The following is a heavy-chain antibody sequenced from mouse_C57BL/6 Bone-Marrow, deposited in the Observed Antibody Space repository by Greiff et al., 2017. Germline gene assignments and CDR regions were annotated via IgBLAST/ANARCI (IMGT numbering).Heavy chain of an antibody. CDR2: IDPANGNT. J-gene: IGHJ4*01. V-gene: IGHV14-3*01. CDR3: ARGYYYYGSSYNGDYYAMDY. D-gene: IGHD1-1*01. CDR1: GFNIKNTY. Sequence: EVQLQQSVAELVRPGASVKLSCTASGFNIKNTYMHWVKQRPEQGLEWIGRIDPANGNTKYDPKFQGKATITADTSSNTAYLQLISLTSEDTAIYYCARGYYYYGSSYNGDYYAMDYWGQGTSVTGSS.